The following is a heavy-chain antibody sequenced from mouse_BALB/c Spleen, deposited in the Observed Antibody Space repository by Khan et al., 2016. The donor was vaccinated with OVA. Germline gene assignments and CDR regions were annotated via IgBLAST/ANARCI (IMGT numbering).Heavy chain of an antibody. J-gene: IGHJ4*01. Sequence: QVQLKESGPGLVAPSQSLSITCNISGFSFTNYGIHWVRQPPGKGLEWLVVIWSDGSTSYNSALKSRLSISRDNSKSQVFLRMNSLQTDDTAMYYCARQPYFHYYIMDYWGQGTSVIVSS. CDR3: ARQPYFHYYIMDY. CDR2: IWSDGST. V-gene: IGHV2-6-1*01. CDR1: GFSFTNYG.